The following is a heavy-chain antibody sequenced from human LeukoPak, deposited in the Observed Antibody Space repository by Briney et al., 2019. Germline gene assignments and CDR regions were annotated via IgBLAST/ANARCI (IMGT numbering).Heavy chain of an antibody. D-gene: IGHD2-2*02. CDR2: ISSSSSTI. V-gene: IGHV3-48*01. CDR3: ARDLPGYCSSTSCYTVY. J-gene: IGHJ4*02. Sequence: PGGSLRLSCAASGFTFSSYSMNWVRQAPGKGLEWVSYISSSSSTIYYADSVKGRFTISRDNAKNSPYLQMNSLRAEDTAVYYCARDLPGYCSSTSCYTVYWGQGTLVTVSS. CDR1: GFTFSSYS.